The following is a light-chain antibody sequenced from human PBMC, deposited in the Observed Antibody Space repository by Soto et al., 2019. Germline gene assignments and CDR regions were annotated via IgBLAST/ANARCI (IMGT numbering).Light chain of an antibody. CDR2: AAS. CDR3: QKYNSAPCT. CDR1: QGIRTS. J-gene: IGKJ2*02. V-gene: IGKV1-27*01. Sequence: DIQMTQSPSSLSASVGDRVTITCRASQGIRTSLAWYQQKPGEVPKLLIYAASTLQSGVPSRFSGSGSGTDFTLTISSLQSEDVATYYCQKYNSAPCTFGQGTKLEIE.